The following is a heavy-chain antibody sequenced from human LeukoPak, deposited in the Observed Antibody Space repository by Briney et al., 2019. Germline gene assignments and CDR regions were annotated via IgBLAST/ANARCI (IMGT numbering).Heavy chain of an antibody. J-gene: IGHJ4*02. V-gene: IGHV3-7*01. Sequence: GGSLTLSCAGSGFTFSRYWMNWLPQAPGKGLEGLAYIKDDGTEKYYVDSVKGRFTISRDNAKDSLYLQLNSLRVEDTAVYYCGRILSGRDYGDCFDHWGRGTLVTVSS. CDR3: GRILSGRDYGDCFDH. CDR1: GFTFSRYW. D-gene: IGHD4/OR15-4a*01. CDR2: IKDDGTEK.